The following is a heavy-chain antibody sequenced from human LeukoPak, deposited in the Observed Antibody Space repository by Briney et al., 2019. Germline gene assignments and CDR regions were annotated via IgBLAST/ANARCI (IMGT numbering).Heavy chain of an antibody. V-gene: IGHV3-30-3*01. CDR1: GFTFSSYA. CDR2: ISYDGSNK. J-gene: IGHJ6*02. D-gene: IGHD3-10*01. Sequence: GGSLRLSCAASGFTFSSYAMHWVRQAPGKGLEWVAVISYDGSNKYYADSVKGRFTISRDNSKNTLYLQMNSLRAEDTAVYYCARDLFPSMVRGHYYYYYGMDVWGQGTTVTVSS. CDR3: ARDLFPSMVRGHYYYYYGMDV.